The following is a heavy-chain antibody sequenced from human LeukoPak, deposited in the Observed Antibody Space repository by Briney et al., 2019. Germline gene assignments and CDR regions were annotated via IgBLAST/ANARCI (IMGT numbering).Heavy chain of an antibody. CDR1: GFSFDDHG. V-gene: IGHV3-20*04. CDR3: VKDRSFNRGEPIDY. D-gene: IGHD3-16*01. CDR2: ITWNGGST. J-gene: IGHJ4*02. Sequence: GGSLRLSCAASGFSFDDHGMSWVRQAPGQGLEWVSGITWNGGSTGYADSVRGRFSISRGNVKDSLFLQMNSLRVDDTALYYCVKDRSFNRGEPIDYWGQGTLVVVSS.